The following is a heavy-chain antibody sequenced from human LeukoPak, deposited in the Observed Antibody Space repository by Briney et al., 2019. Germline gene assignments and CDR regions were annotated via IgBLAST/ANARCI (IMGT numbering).Heavy chain of an antibody. CDR3: ARGAYSSSWLNFDY. V-gene: IGHV3-30*04. Sequence: TGGSLRLSCAASGFTFRSHAMHWVRQAPGKGLEWVAVIAYDGTNEYYADSVKGRFTISRDNSKNTLYLQMNSLRPEDTAVYYCARGAYSSSWLNFDYWGQGTLVTVSS. D-gene: IGHD6-13*01. CDR1: GFTFRSHA. CDR2: IAYDGTNE. J-gene: IGHJ4*02.